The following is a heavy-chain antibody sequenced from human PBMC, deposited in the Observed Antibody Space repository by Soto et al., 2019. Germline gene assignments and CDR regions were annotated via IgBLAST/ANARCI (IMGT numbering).Heavy chain of an antibody. V-gene: IGHV3-30-3*01. D-gene: IGHD5-18*01. CDR2: ISYDGSNK. CDR3: ARSGYSYVYYFDY. J-gene: IGHJ4*02. CDR1: GFTFSSYA. Sequence: PGGSLRLSCAASGFTFSSYAMHWVRQAPGKGLEWVAVISYDGSNKYYADSVKGRFTISRDNSKNTLYLQMNSLRAEDTAVYYCARSGYSYVYYFDYWGQGTLVTVSS.